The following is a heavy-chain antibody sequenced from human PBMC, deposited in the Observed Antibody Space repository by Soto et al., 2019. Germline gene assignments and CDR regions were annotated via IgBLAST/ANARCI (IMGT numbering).Heavy chain of an antibody. CDR1: SGSISSTIYS. J-gene: IGHJ5*02. V-gene: IGHV4-39*01. D-gene: IGHD2-15*01. CDR3: ARLVACNGGSCKFDP. CDR2: IFYSGST. Sequence: PSETLSLTCTVSSGSISSTIYSWDWIRHPPGKGLEWIGSIFYSGSTYYNPSLKSRVTISVDTSKNQFSLTLNSVTAADTAVYYCARLVACNGGSCKFDPWGQGTLVTVSS.